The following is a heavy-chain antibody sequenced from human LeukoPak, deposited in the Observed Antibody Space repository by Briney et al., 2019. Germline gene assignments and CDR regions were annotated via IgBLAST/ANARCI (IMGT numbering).Heavy chain of an antibody. CDR3: ARAGRLLWFGELLFDY. D-gene: IGHD3-10*01. CDR1: GYTSTGYY. Sequence: GASVKVSCKASGYTSTGYYMHWVRQAPGQGLEWMGWINPNSGGTNYAQKFQGRVTMTRDTSISTAYMELSRLRSDDTAVYYCARAGRLLWFGELLFDYWGQGTLVTVSS. J-gene: IGHJ4*02. V-gene: IGHV1-2*02. CDR2: INPNSGGT.